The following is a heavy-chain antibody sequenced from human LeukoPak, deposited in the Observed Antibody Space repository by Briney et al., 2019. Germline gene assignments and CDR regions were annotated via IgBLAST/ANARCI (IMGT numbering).Heavy chain of an antibody. CDR2: IKSKTDGGTT. Sequence: PGGSLRLSCAASGFTFNNAWMSWVRQAPGKGLEWVGRIKSKTDGGTTDHAAPVKGRFTISRDTSKNTLYLQMNSLRAEDTAIYYCAKDMYPYSSGGYFDYWGQGTLVAVSS. D-gene: IGHD6-19*01. V-gene: IGHV3-15*01. CDR3: AKDMYPYSSGGYFDY. CDR1: GFTFNNAW. J-gene: IGHJ4*02.